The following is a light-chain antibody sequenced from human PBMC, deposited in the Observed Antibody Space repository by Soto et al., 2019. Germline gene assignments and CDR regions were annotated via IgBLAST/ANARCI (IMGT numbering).Light chain of an antibody. Sequence: EIVLTQSPGTLSLSPGERATLSCRASQSVTSTYFAWYQQKPGQALRLLIYDATSRATGIPDRFSGSGSGTDFTLTISRLEPADFAVYYCQQYGSTPPTFGQGTKLEIK. CDR3: QQYGSTPPT. CDR1: QSVTSTY. V-gene: IGKV3-20*01. J-gene: IGKJ2*01. CDR2: DAT.